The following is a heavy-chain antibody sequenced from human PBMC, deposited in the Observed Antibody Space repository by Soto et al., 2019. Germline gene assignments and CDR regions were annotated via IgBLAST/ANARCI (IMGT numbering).Heavy chain of an antibody. CDR3: ARDHLILPAHDFFYGSDV. CDR1: GFTFSMYS. J-gene: IGHJ6*02. D-gene: IGHD2-21*02. Sequence: DVKLVESGGGLVPPGDSLRLSCEVSGFTFSMYSMSWVRQSPGKGLEWVAKIPQDGVDGHYADSVKGRFTISRDNGKNSLYLQLNNLRAADTAVYYCARDHLILPAHDFFYGSDVWGRGATVTVS. CDR2: IPQDGVDG. V-gene: IGHV3-7*03.